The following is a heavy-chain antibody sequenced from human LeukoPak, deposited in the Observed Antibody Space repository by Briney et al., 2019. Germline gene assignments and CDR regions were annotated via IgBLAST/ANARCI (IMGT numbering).Heavy chain of an antibody. Sequence: SGGSLRLSCAASGFSFSSHSMNWVRQAPGKGLEWVSYISGSSTTIDYADSAKGRFIISRDNAKKSLYLQMNNLGAEDTAVYYCARDQDWAFDYWGQGILVTVSS. CDR3: ARDQDWAFDY. CDR2: ISGSSTTI. J-gene: IGHJ4*02. D-gene: IGHD3/OR15-3a*01. V-gene: IGHV3-48*01. CDR1: GFSFSSHS.